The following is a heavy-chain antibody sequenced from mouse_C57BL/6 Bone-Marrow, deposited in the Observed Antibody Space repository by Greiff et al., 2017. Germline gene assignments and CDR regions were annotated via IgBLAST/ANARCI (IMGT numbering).Heavy chain of an antibody. CDR1: GYTFTDYY. Sequence: EVQLQQSGPELVKPGASVKISCKASGYTFTDYYMNWVKQSHGKSLEWIGDINPNNGGTSYNQKFKGKATLTVDKSSSTAYMELRSLTSEDSAVYYCARSGITTVVAHFDYWGQGTTLTVSS. D-gene: IGHD1-1*01. V-gene: IGHV1-26*01. CDR3: ARSGITTVVAHFDY. J-gene: IGHJ2*01. CDR2: INPNNGGT.